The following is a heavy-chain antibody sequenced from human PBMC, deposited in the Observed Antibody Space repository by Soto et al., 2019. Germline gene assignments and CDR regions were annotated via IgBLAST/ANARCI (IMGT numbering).Heavy chain of an antibody. V-gene: IGHV1-2*04. CDR2: INPNSGGT. D-gene: IGHD1-7*01. CDR1: GYTFTGYY. J-gene: IGHJ6*02. CDR3: ARDFAELPQFFGMDV. Sequence: ASVKVSCKASGYTFTGYYMHWVRQAPGQGLEWMGWINPNSGGTNYAQKFQGWVTMTRDTSISTAYMELSRLRSDDTAVYYCARDFAELPQFFGMDVWGQGTTVTVS.